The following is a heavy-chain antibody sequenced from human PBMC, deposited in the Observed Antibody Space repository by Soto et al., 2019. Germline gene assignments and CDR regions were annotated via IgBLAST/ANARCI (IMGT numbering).Heavy chain of an antibody. V-gene: IGHV1-46*01. CDR2: IYPSGGNT. Sequence: QVQLAQSGAEVKNPGASVKISCTASGYNFINNYIYWVRQAPGQGLEYMGIIYPSGGNTKYAQKFQDRVTMTRDTSTNTVYLELTSLRFDDTAMYYCAKEGAEWGQGTLVTVSS. CDR1: GYNFINNY. CDR3: AKEGAE. J-gene: IGHJ4*02.